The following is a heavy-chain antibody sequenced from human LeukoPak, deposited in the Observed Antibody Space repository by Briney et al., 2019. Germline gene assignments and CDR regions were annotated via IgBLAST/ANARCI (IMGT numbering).Heavy chain of an antibody. Sequence: ASVKVSCKASGYTFTSYDINWVRQATGQGLEWMGWMNPNSGNTGYAQKFQGRVTMTRSTSISTAYMELSSLRSEDTAVYYCAIHIAVAGKEDYWGQGTLVTVSS. D-gene: IGHD6-19*01. J-gene: IGHJ4*02. CDR1: GYTFTSYD. CDR2: MNPNSGNT. V-gene: IGHV1-8*01. CDR3: AIHIAVAGKEDY.